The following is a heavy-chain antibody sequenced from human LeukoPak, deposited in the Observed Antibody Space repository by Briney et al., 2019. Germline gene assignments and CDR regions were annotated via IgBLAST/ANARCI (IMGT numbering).Heavy chain of an antibody. V-gene: IGHV1-18*01. J-gene: IGHJ5*02. CDR2: ISAYNGNT. CDR3: ARDQSDCSSTGCYTGTFHP. Sequence: ASVKASCKASGYTFTSYGISWVRQAPGQGLEWMGWISAYNGNTNYAQKLQGRVTMTTDTSTSTAYMELRSLRSDDTPVYYCARDQSDCSSTGCYTGTFHPWGQGTLVTVSS. D-gene: IGHD2-2*02. CDR1: GYTFTSYG.